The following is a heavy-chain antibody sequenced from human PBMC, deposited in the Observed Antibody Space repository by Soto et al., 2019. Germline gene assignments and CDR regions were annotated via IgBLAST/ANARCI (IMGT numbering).Heavy chain of an antibody. D-gene: IGHD3-9*01. CDR2: INPNTGDT. V-gene: IGHV1-2*04. CDR1: GYTFTGHQ. CDR3: ARGHGLTGYVFSYYSMDV. J-gene: IGHJ6*02. Sequence: QVQLVQSGAEVKKLGASVKVSCKASGYTFTGHQIHWVRQAPGQGLEWVGWINPNTGDTNYSQRFQGWVTMTSDTSISTAYMGLTRLRSDDTAVYYCARGHGLTGYVFSYYSMDVWGQGTTVTVSS.